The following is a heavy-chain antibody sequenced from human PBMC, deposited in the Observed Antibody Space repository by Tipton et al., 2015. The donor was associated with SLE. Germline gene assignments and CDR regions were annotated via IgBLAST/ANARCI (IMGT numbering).Heavy chain of an antibody. Sequence: TLSLTCTVSGGSISSYYWSWIRQPPGKGLEWIGYIYYSGSTNYNPSLKSRVTISVDTSKNQFSLKLSSVTAADTAVYYCAREGGNSSCWLVCWGQGTLVTVSS. CDR3: AREGGNSSCWLVC. V-gene: IGHV4-59*01. CDR2: IYYSGST. J-gene: IGHJ5*01. CDR1: GGSISSYY. D-gene: IGHD6-19*01.